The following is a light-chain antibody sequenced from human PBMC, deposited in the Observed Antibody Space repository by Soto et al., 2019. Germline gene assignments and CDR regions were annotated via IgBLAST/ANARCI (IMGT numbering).Light chain of an antibody. Sequence: IVLTQSPGTVSLSPGERATLSCRTSQSISGTYLAWYQQRVGQAPSLLIYGASSRATGIPGRFSGSGSGTYFTLTISRLEHEDFAVYYCQQYFDSLYTFGQGTKLEIK. J-gene: IGKJ2*01. V-gene: IGKV3-20*01. CDR2: GAS. CDR1: QSISGTY. CDR3: QQYFDSLYT.